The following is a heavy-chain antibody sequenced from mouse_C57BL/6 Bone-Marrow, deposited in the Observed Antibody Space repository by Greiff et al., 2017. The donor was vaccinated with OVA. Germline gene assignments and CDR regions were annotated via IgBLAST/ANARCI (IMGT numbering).Heavy chain of an antibody. V-gene: IGHV1-61*01. CDR1: GYTFTSYW. J-gene: IGHJ4*01. D-gene: IGHD1-1*01. CDR3: ALFITTVNYAMDY. Sequence: QVQLQQPGAELVRPGSSVKLSCKASGYTFTSYWTDWVKQRPGQGLEWIGNIYPSDSETHYNQKFKDKATLTVDKSSSTAYMQLSSLTSEDSAVYYCALFITTVNYAMDYWGQGTSVTVSS. CDR2: IYPSDSET.